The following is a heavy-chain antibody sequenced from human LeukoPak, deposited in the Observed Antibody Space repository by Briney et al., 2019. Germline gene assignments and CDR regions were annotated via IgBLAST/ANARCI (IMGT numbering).Heavy chain of an antibody. J-gene: IGHJ6*03. V-gene: IGHV4-34*01. D-gene: IGHD3-3*01. CDR2: INHSGST. CDR1: GFTVSSNY. CDR3: ARGGLYYDFWSGSAAVRYYMDV. Sequence: GSLRLSCAASGFTVSSNYMSWVRQPPGKGLEWIGEINHSGSTNYNPSLKSRVTISVDTSKNQFSLKLSSVTAADTAVYYCARGGLYYDFWSGSAAVRYYMDVWGKGTTVTVSS.